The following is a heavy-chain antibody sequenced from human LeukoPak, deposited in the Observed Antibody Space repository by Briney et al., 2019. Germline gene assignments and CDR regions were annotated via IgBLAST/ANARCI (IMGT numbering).Heavy chain of an antibody. CDR3: AKGGGGRVAAYNWFDP. Sequence: GGSLRLACAASGFTFSGYAMSWVRQAPGKGLEWVSAISGSGGSTYYADSVKGRFTISRDNSKNTLYLQMNSLRAEDTAVYYCAKGGGGRVAAYNWFDPWGQGTLVTVSS. CDR1: GFTFSGYA. CDR2: ISGSGGST. J-gene: IGHJ5*02. V-gene: IGHV3-23*01. D-gene: IGHD6-13*01.